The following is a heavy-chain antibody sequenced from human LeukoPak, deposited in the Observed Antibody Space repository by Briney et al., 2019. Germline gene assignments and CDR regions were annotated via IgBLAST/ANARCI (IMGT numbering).Heavy chain of an antibody. D-gene: IGHD6-19*01. CDR2: INHSGST. V-gene: IGHV4-34*01. CDR3: ARGRRYSSGWYPG. Sequence: SETLSLTCAVYGGSFSGYYWSWIRQPPGKGLEWIGEINHSGSTNYDPSLESRVTISVDTSKNQFSLKLSSVTAADTAVYYCARGRRYSSGWYPGWGQGTLVTVSS. J-gene: IGHJ4*02. CDR1: GGSFSGYY.